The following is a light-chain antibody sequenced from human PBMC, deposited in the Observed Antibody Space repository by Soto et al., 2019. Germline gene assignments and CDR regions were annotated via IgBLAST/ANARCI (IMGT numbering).Light chain of an antibody. Sequence: EIVMTQSPATLSVSPGERATLSCRASQSVSSNLAWYQQKPGQAPSLLMYGASTRPTGIPARFSGSGSGTDFTLTISSLQSEDFAVYYCQQYNNWPAWTFGQGSKVEIK. J-gene: IGKJ1*01. CDR3: QQYNNWPAWT. CDR1: QSVSSN. CDR2: GAS. V-gene: IGKV3-15*01.